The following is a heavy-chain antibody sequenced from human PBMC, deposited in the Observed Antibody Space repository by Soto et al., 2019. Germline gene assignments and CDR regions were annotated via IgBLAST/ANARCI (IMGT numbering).Heavy chain of an antibody. D-gene: IGHD6-13*01. CDR1: GFTFSSYA. J-gene: IGHJ5*02. Sequence: QVQLVESGGGVVQPGRSLRLSCAASGFTFSSYAMHWVRQAPGKGLEWVAVISYDGSNKYYADSVKGRFTIARDNSKNTLYLQMNSLRAEDTAVYYCARDMAPIPAAGSIVPRHPWGQGTLVTVSS. V-gene: IGHV3-30-3*01. CDR2: ISYDGSNK. CDR3: ARDMAPIPAAGSIVPRHP.